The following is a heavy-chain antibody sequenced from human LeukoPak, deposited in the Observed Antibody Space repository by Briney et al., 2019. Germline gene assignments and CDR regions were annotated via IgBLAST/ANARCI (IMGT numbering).Heavy chain of an antibody. J-gene: IGHJ4*02. CDR3: ARVSLPSEYSESFDY. Sequence: SVKVSCKASGGTFSSYAISWVRQAPGQGLEWMGGIIPIFGTANYAQKFQGRVTITADESTSTAYMELSSLRSEDTAVYYCARVSLPSEYSESFDYWGQGTLVTVSS. D-gene: IGHD1-26*01. CDR1: GGTFSSYA. V-gene: IGHV1-69*13. CDR2: IIPIFGTA.